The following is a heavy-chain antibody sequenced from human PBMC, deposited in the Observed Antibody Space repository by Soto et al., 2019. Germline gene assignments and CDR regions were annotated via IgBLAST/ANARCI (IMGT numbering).Heavy chain of an antibody. Sequence: PSETLSLTCIVSGESISGTIYYWGWFRQPPGKGLEWIGSIYYSGSTYYNPSLKSRVTISVDTSKNQFSLKLTSVAAADTAVYYCARDSSGYYHFHSWGQGTLVTVSS. CDR3: ARDSSGYYHFHS. CDR2: IYYSGST. D-gene: IGHD3-22*01. J-gene: IGHJ4*02. CDR1: GESISGTIYY. V-gene: IGHV4-39*07.